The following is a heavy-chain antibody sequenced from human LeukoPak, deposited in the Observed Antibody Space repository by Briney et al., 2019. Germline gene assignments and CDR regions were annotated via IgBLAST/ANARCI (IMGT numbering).Heavy chain of an antibody. CDR2: ISWNSGSI. Sequence: GESLRLSCAASGFTFDDYAMHWVRQAPGKGLEWVSGISWNSGSIGYADSVKGRFTISRDNAKNSLYLQMNSLRAEDTAVYYCARDGVITMVRGVILYYYYYMDVWGKGTTVTVSS. CDR3: ARDGVITMVRGVILYYYYYMDV. CDR1: GFTFDDYA. J-gene: IGHJ6*03. D-gene: IGHD3-10*01. V-gene: IGHV3-9*01.